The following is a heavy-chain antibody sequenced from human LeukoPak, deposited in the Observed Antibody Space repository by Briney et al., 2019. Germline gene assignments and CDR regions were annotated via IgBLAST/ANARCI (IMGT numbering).Heavy chain of an antibody. CDR3: ARDARIQLWFNFDY. J-gene: IGHJ4*02. Sequence: GRSLRLSCAASGSTFSSYGMHGVRQAPGKGLEWVAVIWYDGSNKYYADSVKGRFTISRDNSKSTLYLQMNSLRAEDTAVYYCARDARIQLWFNFDYWGQGTLVTVSS. CDR2: IWYDGSNK. V-gene: IGHV3-33*01. D-gene: IGHD5-18*01. CDR1: GSTFSSYG.